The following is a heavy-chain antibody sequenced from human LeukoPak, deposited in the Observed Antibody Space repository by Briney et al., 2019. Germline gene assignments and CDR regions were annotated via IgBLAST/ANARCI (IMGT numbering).Heavy chain of an antibody. Sequence: PGGSLRLSCAASGFTFSSYDMHWVRQTTGKGLEWVSSIGIAGDTYYPGSVKGRFTISRENAKNSLYLQMNSLRAEDTAVYYCARVTDGRFDPWGQGTLVTVSS. J-gene: IGHJ5*02. D-gene: IGHD2-8*02. CDR3: ARVTDGRFDP. CDR2: IGIAGDT. CDR1: GFTFSSYD. V-gene: IGHV3-13*01.